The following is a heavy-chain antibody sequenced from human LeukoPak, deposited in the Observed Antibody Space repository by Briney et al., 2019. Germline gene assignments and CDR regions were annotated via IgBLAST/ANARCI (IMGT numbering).Heavy chain of an antibody. CDR2: INHSGST. J-gene: IGHJ3*01. CDR1: GGSFSGYY. CDR3: ARQPQSSRRDGYLT. Sequence: TPSETLSLTCAVYGGSFSGYYWSWIRQPPGKGLEWIGEINHSGSTNYNPSLKSRVTISVDTSKNQFSLKLSSVTAVDTAVYYCARQPQSSRRDGYLTWGQGTMVTVSS. D-gene: IGHD5-24*01. V-gene: IGHV4-34*01.